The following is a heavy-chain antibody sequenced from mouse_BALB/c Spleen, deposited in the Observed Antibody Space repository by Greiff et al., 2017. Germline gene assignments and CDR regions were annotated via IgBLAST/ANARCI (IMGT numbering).Heavy chain of an antibody. Sequence: EVQLVESGGGLVQPGGSLKLCCAASGFTFSSYGMSWVRQTPDKRLELVATINSNGGSTYYPDSVKGRFTISRDNAKNTLYLQMSSLKSEDTAMYYCARDPVVAPFDYWGQGTTLTVSS. CDR1: GFTFSSYG. CDR3: ARDPVVAPFDY. V-gene: IGHV5-6-3*01. D-gene: IGHD1-1*01. J-gene: IGHJ2*01. CDR2: INSNGGST.